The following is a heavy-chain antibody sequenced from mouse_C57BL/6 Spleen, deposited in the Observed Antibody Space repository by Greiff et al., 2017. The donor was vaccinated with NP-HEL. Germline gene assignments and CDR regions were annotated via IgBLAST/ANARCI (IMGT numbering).Heavy chain of an antibody. CDR1: GYTFTDYY. J-gene: IGHJ2*01. D-gene: IGHD1-1*01. CDR3: AYYGRSYGGYFDY. CDR2: INPNNGGT. V-gene: IGHV1-26*01. Sequence: EVQLQQSGPELVKPGASVKISCKASGYTFTDYYMNWVKQSHGKSLEWIGDINPNNGGTSYNQKFKGKATLTVDKSSSTAYMELRSLTSEDSAVYYCAYYGRSYGGYFDYWGQGTTLTVSS.